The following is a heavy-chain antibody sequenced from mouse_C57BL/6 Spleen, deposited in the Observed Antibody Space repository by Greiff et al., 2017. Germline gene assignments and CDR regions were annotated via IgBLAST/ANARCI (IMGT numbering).Heavy chain of an antibody. CDR1: GYTFTDYY. J-gene: IGHJ2*01. Sequence: EVQLQQSGPELVKPGASVKISCKASGYTFTDYYMNWVKQSHGKSLEWIGDINPNNGGTSYNQKFKGKATLTVDKSSSTAYMELRSLTSEDSAVYYCANGGLYDYDARGPGDYWGQGTTLTVSS. V-gene: IGHV1-26*01. CDR2: INPNNGGT. CDR3: ANGGLYDYDARGPGDY. D-gene: IGHD2-4*01.